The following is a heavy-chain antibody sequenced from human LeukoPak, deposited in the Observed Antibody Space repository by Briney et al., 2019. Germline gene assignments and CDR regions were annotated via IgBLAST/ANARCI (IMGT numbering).Heavy chain of an antibody. Sequence: GGSLRLSCAASGFTFSDYYMSWIRQAPGKGLEWVSYISSIGTTIYYADSVKGRFTISRDNAKNSLYLQMNSLRAEDTAVYYCAREPEGYSSSGLNWFDPWGQGTLVTVSS. J-gene: IGHJ5*02. V-gene: IGHV3-11*04. CDR2: ISSIGTTI. CDR3: AREPEGYSSSGLNWFDP. D-gene: IGHD6-6*01. CDR1: GFTFSDYY.